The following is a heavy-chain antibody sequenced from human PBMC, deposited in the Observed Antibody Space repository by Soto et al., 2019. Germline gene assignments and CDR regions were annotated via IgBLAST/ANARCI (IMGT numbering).Heavy chain of an antibody. D-gene: IGHD3-3*01. J-gene: IGHJ6*02. CDR2: MNPNSGNT. CDR1: GYTFTSYD. Sequence: QVQLVQSGAEVKKPGASVKVSCKASGYTFTSYDINWVRQATGQGLEWMGWMNPNSGNTGYAQKFQGRVTMTRNTSISTAYMELSSLRSEDTAVYYCARRHGRDYDFWSGTYYYYGMDVWGQGTTVTVSS. V-gene: IGHV1-8*01. CDR3: ARRHGRDYDFWSGTYYYYGMDV.